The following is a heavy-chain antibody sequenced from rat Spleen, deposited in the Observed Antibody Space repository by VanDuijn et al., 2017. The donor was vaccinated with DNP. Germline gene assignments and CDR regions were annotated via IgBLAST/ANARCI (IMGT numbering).Heavy chain of an antibody. CDR1: DYTIISGSD. D-gene: IGHD1-4*01. Sequence: EVQLQESGPGLVKPSQPFSLTCSVTDYTIISGSDWGWIRKFPGNKMEWIGHISYSGSTSYNPSLKSRISITRDTSKNQLFLQVNSVTTEDTATYHCARWPGYNPPYAMDAWGQGTSVTVSS. CDR3: ARWPGYNPPYAMDA. CDR2: ISYSGST. J-gene: IGHJ4*01. V-gene: IGHV3-4*01.